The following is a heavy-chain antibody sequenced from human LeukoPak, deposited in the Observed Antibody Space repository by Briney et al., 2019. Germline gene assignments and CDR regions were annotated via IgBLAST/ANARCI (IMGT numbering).Heavy chain of an antibody. CDR1: GGSISSYY. CDR2: IYYSGST. V-gene: IGHV4-59*01. J-gene: IGHJ4*02. D-gene: IGHD1-26*01. CDR3: ARGEVGAKSEEDYFDY. Sequence: SETLSLTCTVSGGSISSYYWSWIRQHPGKGLEWIGYIYYSGSTNYNPSLKSRVTISVDTSKNQFSLKLSSVTAADTAVYYCARGEVGAKSEEDYFDYWGQGTLVTVSS.